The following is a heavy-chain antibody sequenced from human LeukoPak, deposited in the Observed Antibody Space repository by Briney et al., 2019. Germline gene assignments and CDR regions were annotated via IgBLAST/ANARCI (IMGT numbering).Heavy chain of an antibody. D-gene: IGHD2-8*01. J-gene: IGHJ4*02. CDR2: IQYDATKK. V-gene: IGHV3-30*02. Sequence: GGSLRLSCATSGFTFSSYGMQWVRQAPGKGLEWVAFIQYDATKKFYAESVRGRFTISRDNSRDTLYLQINCLRPEDTAVYHCAKDAWDLRDNVQHLDHWGRGTLVTVSS. CDR3: AKDAWDLRDNVQHLDH. CDR1: GFTFSSYG.